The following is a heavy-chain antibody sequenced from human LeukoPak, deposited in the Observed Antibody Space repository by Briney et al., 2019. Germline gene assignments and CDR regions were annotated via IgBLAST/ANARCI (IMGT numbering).Heavy chain of an antibody. CDR3: ARVTSRLWSHNIDV. Sequence: SETLSLTCAVSGGSISSSNWWSWVRQPPGKGLEWIGEIYHSGSTNYNPSLKSRVTISVDKSKNQFSLKLSSVTAADTAVYYCARVTSRLWSHNIDVWGKGTTVTVSS. J-gene: IGHJ6*03. CDR1: GGSISSSNW. CDR2: IYHSGST. D-gene: IGHD3-3*01. V-gene: IGHV4-4*02.